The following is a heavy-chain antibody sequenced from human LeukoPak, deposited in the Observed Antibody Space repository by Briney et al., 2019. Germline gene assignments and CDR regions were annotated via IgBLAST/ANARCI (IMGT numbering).Heavy chain of an antibody. D-gene: IGHD4-23*01. CDR2: ITSSSSYI. Sequence: GGSLRLSCAASGFTFSSYTMNWVRQAPGKGPEWVSSITSSSSYIYYADSVKGRFTISRDNARNSLYLQMNSLRAEDTALYYCARDGDSVLTRGYYYYMDVWGKGTTVTVSS. CDR3: ARDGDSVLTRGYYYYMDV. CDR1: GFTFSSYT. V-gene: IGHV3-21*01. J-gene: IGHJ6*03.